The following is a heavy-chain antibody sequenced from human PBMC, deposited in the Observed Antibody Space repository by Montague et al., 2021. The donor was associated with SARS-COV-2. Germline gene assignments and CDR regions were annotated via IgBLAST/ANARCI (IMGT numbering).Heavy chain of an antibody. CDR3: ARTIVVVSAASRYFDL. Sequence: SETLSLTCTVSGGSTSSYYWSWIRQPLGKGLEWIGCIYCSGSTSYNPSLKSRVTISVDKSKTQFSLKLNSVTAADTAVYYCARTIVVVSAASRYFDLWGRGTLVTVSS. V-gene: IGHV4-59*01. J-gene: IGHJ2*01. CDR1: GGSTSSYY. D-gene: IGHD2-2*01. CDR2: IYCSGST.